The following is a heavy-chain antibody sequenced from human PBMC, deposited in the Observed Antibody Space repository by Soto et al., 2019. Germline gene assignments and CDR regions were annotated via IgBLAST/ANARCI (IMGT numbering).Heavy chain of an antibody. CDR2: ISSSGSTI. Sequence: TGGSLRLSCAASGFTFSSYEMNWVRQAPGKGLEWVSYISSSGSTIYYADSVKGRFTISRDNAKNSLYLQMNSLRAEDTAVYYCAREAYYYDSSGYYQLDYWGQGTLVTVSS. J-gene: IGHJ4*02. CDR3: AREAYYYDSSGYYQLDY. V-gene: IGHV3-48*03. D-gene: IGHD3-22*01. CDR1: GFTFSSYE.